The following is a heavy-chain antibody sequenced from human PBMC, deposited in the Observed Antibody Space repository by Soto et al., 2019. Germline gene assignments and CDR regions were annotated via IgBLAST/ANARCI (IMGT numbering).Heavy chain of an antibody. CDR3: AREDPWSANADDMDV. J-gene: IGHJ6*02. D-gene: IGHD3-3*01. CDR2: ISSSSGTI. Sequence: EVQLVESGGGLVQPGGSLRLSCVASGFPFSSYSLNWVRQAPGKGLEWVSYISSSSGTIYYADSVKGRFTISRDNAENSLYLQMNSLRDDDTAVYYCAREDPWSANADDMDVWGQGTTVTVSS. V-gene: IGHV3-48*02. CDR1: GFPFSSYS.